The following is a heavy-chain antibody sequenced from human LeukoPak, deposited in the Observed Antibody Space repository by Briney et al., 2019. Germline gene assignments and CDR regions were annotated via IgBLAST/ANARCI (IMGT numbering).Heavy chain of an antibody. V-gene: IGHV5-51*01. CDR3: ARLSGGRDGYNGDAFDI. CDR1: GYSFTSYW. Sequence: GESLKISCKGSGYSFTSYWIGWVREMPGKGLEWMGIIYPGDSDTRYSPSFQGQVTISADKSISTAYLQWSSLKASDTAMYYSARLSGGRDGYNGDAFDIWGQGTMVTVSS. CDR2: IYPGDSDT. D-gene: IGHD5-24*01. J-gene: IGHJ3*02.